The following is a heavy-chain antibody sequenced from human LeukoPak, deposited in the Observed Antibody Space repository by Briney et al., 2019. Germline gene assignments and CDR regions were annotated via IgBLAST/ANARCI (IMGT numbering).Heavy chain of an antibody. CDR2: ISYGVSNK. J-gene: IGHJ4*02. V-gene: IGHV3-30-3*01. CDR3: ARRPAQYFDS. Sequence: GGSLRLSCAASGFTFSSYAMHWVRQAPGKGLEWVAVISYGVSNKYYADSVKGRFTISRDNSNNTLYLQMNTLRPEDTAVYYCARRPAQYFDSWGQGTLVTVSS. CDR1: GFTFSSYA.